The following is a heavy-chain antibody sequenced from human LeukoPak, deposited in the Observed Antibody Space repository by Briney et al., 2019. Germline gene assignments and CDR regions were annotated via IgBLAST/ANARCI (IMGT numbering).Heavy chain of an antibody. V-gene: IGHV4-34*01. D-gene: IGHD5-24*01. CDR2: INHSGST. CDR1: GGSFSGYY. CDR3: ARVAMAPDEYYFDY. Sequence: SETLSLTCAVYGGSFSGYYWSWIRQPPGKGLEWIGEINHSGSTNYNPSLKSRVTISVDTSKNQSSLKLSSVTAADTAVYYCARVAMAPDEYYFDYWGQGTLVTVSS. J-gene: IGHJ4*02.